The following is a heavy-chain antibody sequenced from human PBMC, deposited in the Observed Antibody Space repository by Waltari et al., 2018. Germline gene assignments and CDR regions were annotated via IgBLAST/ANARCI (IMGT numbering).Heavy chain of an antibody. CDR2: IYHSGGT. D-gene: IGHD6-13*01. CDR1: GYSISSGYY. J-gene: IGHJ2*01. Sequence: QVQLQESDPGLVKPSETLSLTCAVSGYSISSGYYWGWIRQPPGKGLEWIGSIYHSGGTYYNPSLKSRVTISVDTSKNQFSLKLSSVTAADTAVYYCARYSQQLVLKALFNWYFDLWGRGTLVTVSS. CDR3: ARYSQQLVLKALFNWYFDL. V-gene: IGHV4-38-2*01.